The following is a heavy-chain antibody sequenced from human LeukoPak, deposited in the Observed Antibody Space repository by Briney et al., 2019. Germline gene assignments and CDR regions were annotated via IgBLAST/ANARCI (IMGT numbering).Heavy chain of an antibody. D-gene: IGHD1-26*01. CDR1: GGSISSSNW. CDR2: IYHSGST. J-gene: IGHJ1*01. V-gene: IGHV4-4*02. Sequence: SETLSLTCAVSGGSISSSNWWSWVRQPPGKGLEWIGEIYHSGSTNYNPSLKSRVTMSVDTSKNQFSLKLSSVTAADTAVYYCATGARGSYFPEYFQHWGQGTLVTVSS. CDR3: ATGARGSYFPEYFQH.